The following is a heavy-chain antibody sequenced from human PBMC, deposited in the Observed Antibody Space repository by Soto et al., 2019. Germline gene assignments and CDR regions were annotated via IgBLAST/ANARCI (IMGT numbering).Heavy chain of an antibody. D-gene: IGHD3-9*01. CDR3: ARDSHYDILTGYYRDGEDDY. Sequence: GGSLRLSCAASGFTFSSYSMNWVRQAPGKGLEWVSSISSSSSYIYYADSVKGRFTISRDNAKNSLYLQMNSLRAEDTAVYYCARDSHYDILTGYYRDGEDDYWGQGTLVTVSS. CDR2: ISSSSSYI. V-gene: IGHV3-21*01. J-gene: IGHJ4*02. CDR1: GFTFSSYS.